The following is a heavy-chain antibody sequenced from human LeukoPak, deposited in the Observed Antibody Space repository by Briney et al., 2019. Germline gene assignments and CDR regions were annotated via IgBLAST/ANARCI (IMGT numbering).Heavy chain of an antibody. CDR3: ARHYGP. D-gene: IGHD4-17*01. CDR2: IYHSGST. J-gene: IGHJ5*02. Sequence: SETLSLTCTVSGGSISSSFYYWGWIRQPPGKGLEWIGSIYHSGSTYYNPSLKSRVTISVDTSRNQFSLNLSSVTAADTAVSYCARHYGPWGQGTLVAVSS. CDR1: GGSISSSFYY. V-gene: IGHV4-39*01.